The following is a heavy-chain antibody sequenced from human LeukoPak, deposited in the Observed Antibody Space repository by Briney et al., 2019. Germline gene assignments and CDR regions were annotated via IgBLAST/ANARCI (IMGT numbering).Heavy chain of an antibody. CDR3: ARGVYYYGSGTYYTK. CDR1: GGSISSSSYY. Sequence: SETLSLTCTVSGGSISSSSYYWGWIRQPPGKGLEWIGSIYYSGSTYYNPSLKSRVTISVDTSKTQFSLKLSSVTAADTAVYYCARGVYYYGSGTYYTKWGQGTRVTVSS. J-gene: IGHJ4*02. CDR2: IYYSGST. V-gene: IGHV4-39*07. D-gene: IGHD3-10*01.